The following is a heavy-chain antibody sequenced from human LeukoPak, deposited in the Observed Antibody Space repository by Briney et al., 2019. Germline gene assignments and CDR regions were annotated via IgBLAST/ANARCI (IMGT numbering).Heavy chain of an antibody. CDR1: GFTFSDYY. Sequence: GGSLRLSCAASGFTFSDYYMSWIRQAPGKGLEWVSYISSSGSTIYYADSVKGRFTISRDNSKNTMSLQMNSLRADDTAVYYCARGLLAAGPTFEYWGQGTLVTVSS. CDR2: ISSSGSTI. J-gene: IGHJ4*02. CDR3: ARGLLAAGPTFEY. D-gene: IGHD6-6*01. V-gene: IGHV3-11*04.